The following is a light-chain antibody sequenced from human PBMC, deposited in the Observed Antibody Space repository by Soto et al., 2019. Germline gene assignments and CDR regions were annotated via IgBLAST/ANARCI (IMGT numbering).Light chain of an antibody. V-gene: IGLV2-23*01. J-gene: IGLJ1*01. CDR1: SDDVGAYNS. CDR3: CSSAPESNYV. Sequence: QSARAHPGSVCWSPGHSITIACTGTSDDVGAYNSVSWYQQLPHKAPQVILYKGTQRPSGVSSRFSGSTSGNAASLTISGLQADEEADYFCCSSAPESNYVFGTGTKVTVL. CDR2: KGT.